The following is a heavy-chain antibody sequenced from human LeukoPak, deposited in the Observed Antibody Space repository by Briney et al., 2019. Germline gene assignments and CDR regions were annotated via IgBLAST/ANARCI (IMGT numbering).Heavy chain of an antibody. V-gene: IGHV3-21*01. CDR2: ISGSSSYI. CDR1: GFTFSSYN. CDR3: ARDHYYDSSRGWIDY. Sequence: GGSLRLSCAGSGFTFSSYNMNWVRQAPGKGLEWVSSISGSSSYIYYADSVKGRFTISRDNAKNSLFLQMNSLRPEDTAVYFCARDHYYDSSRGWIDYWGGGALVTVSS. J-gene: IGHJ4*02. D-gene: IGHD3-22*01.